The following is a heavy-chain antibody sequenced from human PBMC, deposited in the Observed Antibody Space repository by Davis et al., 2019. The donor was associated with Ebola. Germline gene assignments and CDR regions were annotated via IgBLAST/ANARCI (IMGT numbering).Heavy chain of an antibody. D-gene: IGHD1-1*01. CDR2: ISYDGSNK. Sequence: GESLKISCAASGFTFSSYGMHWVRQAPGKGLEWVAVISYDGSNKYYADSVKGRFTISRDNSKNTLYLQMNSLRADDTAVYHCARAQFPTTSDHWGQGTLVTVSS. V-gene: IGHV3-30*03. J-gene: IGHJ4*02. CDR1: GFTFSSYG. CDR3: ARAQFPTTSDH.